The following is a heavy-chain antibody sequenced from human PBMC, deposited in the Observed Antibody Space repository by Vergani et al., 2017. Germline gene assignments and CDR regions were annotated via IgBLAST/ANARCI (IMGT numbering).Heavy chain of an antibody. CDR3: AGGPAVATIPRPVAAFDI. J-gene: IGHJ3*02. CDR1: GFTFDDYG. CDR2: INWNGGST. Sequence: EVQLVESGGGVVRPGGSLRLSCAASGFTFDDYGMSWVRQAPGKGLEWVSGINWNGGSTGYADSVKGRFTISRDNAKNSLYLQMNSLRAEDTALYYCAGGPAVATIPRPVAAFDIWGQGTMVTVSS. D-gene: IGHD5-12*01. V-gene: IGHV3-20*04.